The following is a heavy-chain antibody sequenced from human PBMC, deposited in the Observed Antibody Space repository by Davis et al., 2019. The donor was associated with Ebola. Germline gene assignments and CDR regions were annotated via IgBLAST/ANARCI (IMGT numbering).Heavy chain of an antibody. CDR1: GFTFSRYA. CDR3: ARVGTGTTNYYYYGMDV. D-gene: IGHD1-1*01. CDR2: ISSSSSTI. Sequence: GESLKIPCAASGFTFSRYAMHWVRHAPGKGLDGVSYISSSSSTIYYADSVKGRFTISRDNAKNSLYLKMNSLRDEDTAVYYCARVGTGTTNYYYYGMDVWGKGTTVTVSS. V-gene: IGHV3-48*02. J-gene: IGHJ6*04.